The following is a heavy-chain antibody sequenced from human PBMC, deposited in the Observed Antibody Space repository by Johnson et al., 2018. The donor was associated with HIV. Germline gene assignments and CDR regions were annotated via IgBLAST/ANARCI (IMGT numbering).Heavy chain of an antibody. J-gene: IGHJ3*01. CDR3: ARGVRGIQVWSSNHGFDF. CDR1: GFTFSSYA. Sequence: QVQLVESGGGVVQPGRSLRLSCAASGFTFSSYAMHWVRQAPGKGLEWVAVISYDGSNKYYADSVKGRFTISRDNSKNTLYLQRNSLRAEDTAVYYCARGVRGIQVWSSNHGFDFWGQGTMVTVSS. V-gene: IGHV3-30*04. D-gene: IGHD5-18*01. CDR2: ISYDGSNK.